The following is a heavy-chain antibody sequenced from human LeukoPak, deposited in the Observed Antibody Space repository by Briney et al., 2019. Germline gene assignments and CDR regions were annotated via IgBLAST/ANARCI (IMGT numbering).Heavy chain of an antibody. J-gene: IGHJ4*02. D-gene: IGHD6-19*01. Sequence: SETLSLTCTVSGGSINSGSDYWSWIRQPPGKGLEWIRYIYYSGSTNYNPSLKSRVTISVDTSKNQFSLKLSSVTAADTAVYYCARDRGSGWFDYWGQGTLVTVSS. CDR2: IYYSGST. CDR1: GGSINSGSDY. V-gene: IGHV4-61*01. CDR3: ARDRGSGWFDY.